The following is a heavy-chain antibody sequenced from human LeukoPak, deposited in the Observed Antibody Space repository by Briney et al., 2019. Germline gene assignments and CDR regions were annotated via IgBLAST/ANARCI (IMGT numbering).Heavy chain of an antibody. CDR2: ISAYNGNT. Sequence: ASVKVSCKASGYTFTSYGISWVRQAPGQGLEWMGWISAYNGNTKFAQKLQGRVTMTTDTSTSTAYMELRSLRSDDTAVYYCARDAVVAALPGYWGQGTLVTVSS. J-gene: IGHJ4*02. CDR3: ARDAVVAALPGY. D-gene: IGHD2-15*01. V-gene: IGHV1-18*01. CDR1: GYTFTSYG.